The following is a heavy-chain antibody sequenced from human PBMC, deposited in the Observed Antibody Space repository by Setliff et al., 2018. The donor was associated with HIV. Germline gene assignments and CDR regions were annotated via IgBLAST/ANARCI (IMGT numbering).Heavy chain of an antibody. D-gene: IGHD3-3*01. CDR1: GYTFTSYF. CDR3: ARLRPTAFFDY. J-gene: IGHJ4*02. CDR2: IYPSGGST. Sequence: ASVKVSCKASGYTFTSYFIQWVRQAPGQGLEWMGIIYPSGGSTTYAPKFQGRVTMTRDTSTSTVYMELSSLRSDDTAVYYCARLRPTAFFDYWGQGTLVTVSS. V-gene: IGHV1-46*01.